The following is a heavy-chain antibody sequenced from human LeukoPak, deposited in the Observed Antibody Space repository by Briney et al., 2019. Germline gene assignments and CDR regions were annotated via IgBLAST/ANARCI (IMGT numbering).Heavy chain of an antibody. CDR2: IYHSGST. Sequence: PSETLSLTCAVSGVSISSGGYSWSWIRQPPGKGLEWIGYIYHSGSTYYNPSLKSRVTISVDRSKNQFSLKLSSVTAADTAVYYCAGGLQPGYFDYWGQGTLVTVSS. CDR1: GVSISSGGYS. CDR3: AGGLQPGYFDY. D-gene: IGHD4-4*01. J-gene: IGHJ4*02. V-gene: IGHV4-30-2*01.